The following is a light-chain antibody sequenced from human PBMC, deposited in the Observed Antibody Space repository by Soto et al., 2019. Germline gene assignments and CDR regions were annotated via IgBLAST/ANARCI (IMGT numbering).Light chain of an antibody. CDR2: GSS. Sequence: IVMTQSPATLSVSPGDEVTLSCRASENVGTNLAWYQQKPGQAPRLLIYGSSTRATGIPATFSVSGSGTEFTLTISSLQSEESAIYYCQQYNNWGLSFGGGTKVEI. J-gene: IGKJ4*01. V-gene: IGKV3D-15*01. CDR3: QQYNNWGLS. CDR1: ENVGTN.